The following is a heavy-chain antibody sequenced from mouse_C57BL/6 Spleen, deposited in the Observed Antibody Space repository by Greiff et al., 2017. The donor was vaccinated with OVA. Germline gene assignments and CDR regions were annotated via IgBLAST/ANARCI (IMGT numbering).Heavy chain of an antibody. CDR3: ARGDYYYGFDY. Sequence: VQLQQSGAELVKPGASVKISCKASGYAFSSYWMNWVKQRPGKGLEWIGQIYPGDGDTNYNGKLKGKATLTADKSSSTAYMQLSSLTSEDSAVYFCARGDYYYGFDYWGQGTTLTVSS. CDR2: IYPGDGDT. J-gene: IGHJ2*01. V-gene: IGHV1-80*01. CDR1: GYAFSSYW. D-gene: IGHD1-1*01.